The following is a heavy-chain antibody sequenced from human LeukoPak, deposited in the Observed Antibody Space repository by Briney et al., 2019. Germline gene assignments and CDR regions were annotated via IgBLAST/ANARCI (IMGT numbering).Heavy chain of an antibody. V-gene: IGHV3-7*03. J-gene: IGHJ4*02. Sequence: GVLRLPCAASGFTFSTYWMSWVRQAPGKGLEWVANIKQDGSEKYYVDSVKGRFTISRDNSKNTLFLQMNSLRAEDTAVYYCAKGRPVVVTALLFDNWGQGTLVTVSS. D-gene: IGHD2-21*02. CDR1: GFTFSTYW. CDR2: IKQDGSEK. CDR3: AKGRPVVVTALLFDN.